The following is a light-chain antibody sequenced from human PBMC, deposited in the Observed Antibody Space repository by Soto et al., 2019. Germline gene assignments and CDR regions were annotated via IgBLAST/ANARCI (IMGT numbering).Light chain of an antibody. CDR2: DVT. V-gene: IGLV2-14*01. CDR3: ASYTSSDTEV. Sequence: QSALTQPASVSGSPGQSITISCTGTSSDVGGYNFVSWYQQHPDKAPKLMIYDVTNRPSGVSNRFSGSKSGSTASLTISGLQAEDEADYYCASYTSSDTEVFGTGTKVTVL. CDR1: SSDVGGYNF. J-gene: IGLJ1*01.